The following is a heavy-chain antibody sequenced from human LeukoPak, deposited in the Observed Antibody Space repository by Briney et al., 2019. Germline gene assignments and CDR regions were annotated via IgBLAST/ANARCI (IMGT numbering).Heavy chain of an antibody. CDR3: ARGRELSRSNWFDP. V-gene: IGHV1-2*02. D-gene: IGHD3-10*01. CDR1: GYTFTGYY. Sequence: ASVKVSCKASGYTFTGYYMHWVRQAPGQGLEWMGWINCNSGGTNYAQNFQGRVTMTRDTSISTAYMELTSLRSDDPAVYYCARGRELSRSNWFDPWGQGTLVTVSS. CDR2: INCNSGGT. J-gene: IGHJ5*02.